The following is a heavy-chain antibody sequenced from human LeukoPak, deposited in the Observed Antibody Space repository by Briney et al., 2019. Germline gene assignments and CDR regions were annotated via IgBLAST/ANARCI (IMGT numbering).Heavy chain of an antibody. J-gene: IGHJ4*02. V-gene: IGHV1-69*05. D-gene: IGHD5-24*01. Sequence: ASVKVSCKASGGTFSSYAISWVRQAPGQGLELMGGIIPIFGTANYAQKFQGRVTITTDESTSTAYMELSSLRSEDTAVYYCASSRDGYNPFDYWGQGTLVTVSS. CDR3: ASSRDGYNPFDY. CDR2: IIPIFGTA. CDR1: GGTFSSYA.